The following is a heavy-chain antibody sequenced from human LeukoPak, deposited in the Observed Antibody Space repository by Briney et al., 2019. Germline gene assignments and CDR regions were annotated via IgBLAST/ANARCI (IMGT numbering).Heavy chain of an antibody. D-gene: IGHD4-17*01. CDR2: ISAYNGNT. J-gene: IGHJ4*02. Sequence: SVSVSCKASGYTFTSYGISWVRQAPGQGLEWMGWISAYNGNTNYAQKLQGRVTMTTDTSTSTAYMELRSLRSDDTAVYYCARARGDYGDYSYHRFDYWGQGTLVTVSS. CDR1: GYTFTSYG. V-gene: IGHV1-18*01. CDR3: ARARGDYGDYSYHRFDY.